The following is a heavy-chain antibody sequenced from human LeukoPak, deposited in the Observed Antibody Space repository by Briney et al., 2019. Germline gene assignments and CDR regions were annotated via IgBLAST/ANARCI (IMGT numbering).Heavy chain of an antibody. J-gene: IGHJ6*02. D-gene: IGHD3-3*01. CDR1: GYTFTGYY. Sequence: ASVKVSCKASGYTFTGYYMHWVRQAPGQGLGWMGWINPNSGGTNYAQKFQGRVTMTRDTSISTAYMELSRLRSDDTAVYYCARAPVTYYDFWSGYSLYYYYYGMDVWGQGTTVTVSS. V-gene: IGHV1-2*02. CDR2: INPNSGGT. CDR3: ARAPVTYYDFWSGYSLYYYYYGMDV.